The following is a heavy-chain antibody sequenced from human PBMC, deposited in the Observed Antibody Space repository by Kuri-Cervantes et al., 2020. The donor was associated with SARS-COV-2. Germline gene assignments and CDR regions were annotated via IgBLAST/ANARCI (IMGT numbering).Heavy chain of an antibody. CDR1: GFTFRTYA. Sequence: GESLKISCVASGFTFRTYAVHWVRQPPGKGLEWVAVISYDGSNKYYADSVKGRFTISRDNSKDTLYLQMNSLRAEDTAVYYCASDRAGDTIFGVVIDYWGQGTLVTV. J-gene: IGHJ4*02. D-gene: IGHD3-3*01. CDR3: ASDRAGDTIFGVVIDY. CDR2: ISYDGSNK. V-gene: IGHV3-30*04.